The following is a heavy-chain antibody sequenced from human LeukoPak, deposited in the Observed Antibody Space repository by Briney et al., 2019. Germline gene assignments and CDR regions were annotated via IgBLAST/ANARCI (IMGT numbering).Heavy chain of an antibody. Sequence: PGGSLRLSCAASGFTFSSYGMHWVRQAPGKGLEWVAFIRYDGSNKYYADSVKGRFTISRDNSKNTLYLQMNSLRAEDTAVYYCAKDLRHRGIFGTPFVDWGQGILVTVSS. CDR1: GFTFSSYG. CDR3: AKDLRHRGIFGTPFVD. J-gene: IGHJ4*02. CDR2: IRYDGSNK. D-gene: IGHD3-3*02. V-gene: IGHV3-30*02.